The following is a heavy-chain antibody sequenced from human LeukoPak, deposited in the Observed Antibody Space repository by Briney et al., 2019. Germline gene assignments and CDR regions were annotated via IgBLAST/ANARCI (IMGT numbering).Heavy chain of an antibody. CDR1: GFTFSSYS. CDR2: ISSSSSYI. CDR3: ASDSDSSGYCDY. Sequence: GGSLRLSCAASGFTFSSYSMNWVRQAPGKGLEWVSSISSSSSYIYYADSVKGRFTISRDNAKNSLYLQMNSLRAEDTAVYYCASDSDSSGYCDYWGQGTLVTVSS. D-gene: IGHD3-22*01. V-gene: IGHV3-21*01. J-gene: IGHJ4*02.